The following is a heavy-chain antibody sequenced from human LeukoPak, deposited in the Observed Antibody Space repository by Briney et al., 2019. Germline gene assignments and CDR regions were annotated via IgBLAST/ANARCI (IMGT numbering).Heavy chain of an antibody. Sequence: PGGSLRLSCAASGFTFSSYAMSWVRQAPGKGLEWVSAISGSGGSTYYAYSVKGRFTISIDNSKTTLYLQMNSLRAEDTAVYYCAKEGWNCSSTSCYRDPFDYWGQGTLVTVSS. CDR2: ISGSGGST. J-gene: IGHJ4*02. CDR1: GFTFSSYA. CDR3: AKEGWNCSSTSCYRDPFDY. D-gene: IGHD2-2*01. V-gene: IGHV3-23*01.